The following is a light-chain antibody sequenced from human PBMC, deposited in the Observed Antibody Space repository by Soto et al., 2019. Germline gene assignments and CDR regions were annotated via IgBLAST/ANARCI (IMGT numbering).Light chain of an antibody. Sequence: QCVLTQPASVSGSPGQSSSLSSPGTSSDLGGYDYVSWYQHRPGKAPKLMIYDVSNRPSGVSNRFSGSKSGNTASLTISGLQPEDEADYYCSSYTSSSTLGVFGTGTKVTV. J-gene: IGLJ1*01. V-gene: IGLV2-14*03. CDR1: SSDLGGYDY. CDR3: SSYTSSSTLGV. CDR2: DVS.